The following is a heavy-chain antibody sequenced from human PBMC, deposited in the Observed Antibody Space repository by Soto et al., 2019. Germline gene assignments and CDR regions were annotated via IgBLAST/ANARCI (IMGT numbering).Heavy chain of an antibody. CDR2: IYSGGST. D-gene: IGHD6-13*01. J-gene: IGHJ6*02. CDR1: GFTVSSNY. CDR3: GRDSGSSSWDYYGMDV. Sequence: PGGSLRLSCAASGFTVSSNYMSWVRQAPGKGLEWVSVIYSGGSTYYADSVKGRFTISRDNSKNTLYLQMNSLRAEDTAVYYCGRDSGSSSWDYYGMDVWGQGTTVTGS. V-gene: IGHV3-53*01.